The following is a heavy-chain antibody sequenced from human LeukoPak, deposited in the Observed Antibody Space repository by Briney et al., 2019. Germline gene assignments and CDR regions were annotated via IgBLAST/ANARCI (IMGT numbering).Heavy chain of an antibody. D-gene: IGHD2-2*01. Sequence: GGSLRLSCAASGFTFSSYAMNWVRQAPGKGLEWVSYISSSSSTIYYADSVKGRFTISRDNAKNSLYLQMNSLRAEDTAVYYCARGRYCSGTSCYFDYWGQGTLVTVSS. J-gene: IGHJ4*02. V-gene: IGHV3-48*04. CDR3: ARGRYCSGTSCYFDY. CDR1: GFTFSSYA. CDR2: ISSSSSTI.